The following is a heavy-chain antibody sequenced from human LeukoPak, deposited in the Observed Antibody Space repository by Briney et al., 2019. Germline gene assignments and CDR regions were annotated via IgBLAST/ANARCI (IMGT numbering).Heavy chain of an antibody. V-gene: IGHV1-69*04. Sequence: SVTDSCKASGGTFISYAISWVRQAPGQGLEWMGRIIPILGIANYAQKFQGRVTITADKSTSTAYMELSSLRSEDTAVYYCARDSIAVAGDHFDSWGAGALVTVSS. CDR1: GGTFISYA. J-gene: IGHJ4*02. CDR3: ARDSIAVAGDHFDS. D-gene: IGHD6-19*01. CDR2: IIPILGIA.